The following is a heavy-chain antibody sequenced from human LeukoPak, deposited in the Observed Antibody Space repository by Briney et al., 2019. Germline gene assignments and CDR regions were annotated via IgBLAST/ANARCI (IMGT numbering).Heavy chain of an antibody. CDR1: GFTVSSIY. J-gene: IGHJ3*02. D-gene: IGHD6-19*01. V-gene: IGHV4-28*01. Sequence: LRLSCATSGFTVSSIYMSWVRQAPGKGLEWVGYIFSNGNAYYNSSLKSRVTMSVDTYKNQFSLNLRSVTAEDTGVYYCARNQAVAGNHGAMDIWGQGTMVTVSS. CDR3: ARNQAVAGNHGAMDI. CDR2: IFSNGNA.